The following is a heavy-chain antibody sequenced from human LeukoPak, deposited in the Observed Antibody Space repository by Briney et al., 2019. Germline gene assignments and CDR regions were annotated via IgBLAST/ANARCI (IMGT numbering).Heavy chain of an antibody. D-gene: IGHD5-24*01. Sequence: GGSLARARQASEFTRSSYAMSWRRQPPGKEQGWVSAISGSGSSTYYADSVKGRFAISRDNSKNTLYLQMNSLRAEDTAVYFCAKQDPLEGYNWFDPWGQGTLVTVSS. V-gene: IGHV3-23*01. CDR3: AKQDPLEGYNWFDP. J-gene: IGHJ5*02. CDR2: ISGSGSST. CDR1: EFTRSSYA.